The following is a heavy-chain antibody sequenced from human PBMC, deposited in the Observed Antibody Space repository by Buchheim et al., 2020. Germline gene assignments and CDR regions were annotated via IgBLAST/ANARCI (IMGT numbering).Heavy chain of an antibody. CDR1: GYTFTSYA. CDR2: INAGNGNT. V-gene: IGHV1-3*05. J-gene: IGHJ6*02. Sequence: QVQLVQSGAEEKKPGASVKVSCKASGYTFTSYAMHWVRQAPGQRLEWMGWINAGNGNTKYSQKFQGRVTITRDTSASTAYMELSSLRSEDTAVYYCARDRSLIGVAGFDYYYGMDVWGQGTT. CDR3: ARDRSLIGVAGFDYYYGMDV. D-gene: IGHD6-19*01.